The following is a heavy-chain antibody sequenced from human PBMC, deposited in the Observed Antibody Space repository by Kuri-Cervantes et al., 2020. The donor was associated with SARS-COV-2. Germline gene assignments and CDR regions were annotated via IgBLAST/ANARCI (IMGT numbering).Heavy chain of an antibody. CDR3: AKDLRLLWFGELLY. D-gene: IGHD3-10*01. CDR1: VFTLSSFA. J-gene: IGHJ4*02. CDR2: ISYDGSNK. Sequence: GESLKISCTASVFTLSSFAMHWVRQAPGKGLEWVAVISYDGSNKYYADSVKGRFTISRDNSKNTLYLQTNSLRAEDTAVYYCAKDLRLLWFGELLYWGQGTRGTVSS. V-gene: IGHV3-30*18.